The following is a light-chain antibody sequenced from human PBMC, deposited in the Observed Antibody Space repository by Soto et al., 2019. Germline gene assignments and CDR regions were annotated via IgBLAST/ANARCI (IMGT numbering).Light chain of an antibody. CDR3: QQYVNYRT. Sequence: DIPMTQSPSTLSASVGDRVTIICRASQSISGWLAWYQQKPGKAPKLLIYKASTLESGVPSRFSGSGSETEFTLTISSLQPDDFATYYCQQYVNYRTFGQGTKVEVK. V-gene: IGKV1-5*03. CDR1: QSISGW. J-gene: IGKJ1*01. CDR2: KAS.